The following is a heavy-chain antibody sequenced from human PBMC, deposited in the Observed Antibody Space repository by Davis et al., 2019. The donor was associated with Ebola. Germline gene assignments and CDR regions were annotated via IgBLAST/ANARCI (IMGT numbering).Heavy chain of an antibody. CDR2: ITPSSGST. Sequence: ASVKVSCKASGYIFTNYYLHWVRQAPGQGLEWKGLITPSSGSTTYAQGFQGRVTMTKDTATGTVFMDLSSVRSEDKAVDYCARGQRFGSGLYFDSWGRGTLVSVSS. D-gene: IGHD3-10*01. CDR3: ARGQRFGSGLYFDS. CDR1: GYIFTNYY. V-gene: IGHV1-46*01. J-gene: IGHJ4*01.